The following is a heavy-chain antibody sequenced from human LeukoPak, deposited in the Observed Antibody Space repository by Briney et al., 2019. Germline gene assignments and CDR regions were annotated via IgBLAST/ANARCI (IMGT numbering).Heavy chain of an antibody. V-gene: IGHV3-48*01. Sequence: GGSLRLSCAASGFTFSSYGMNWVRQAPGKGLEWVSYISPSSSTIYYADSGKGRFTISRDNAKNSLYLQMNSLRAEDTAVCYCAREHTPFGSGCTAAYWGQGTLVTVSS. CDR3: AREHTPFGSGCTAAY. J-gene: IGHJ4*02. CDR1: GFTFSSYG. D-gene: IGHD6-19*01. CDR2: ISPSSSTI.